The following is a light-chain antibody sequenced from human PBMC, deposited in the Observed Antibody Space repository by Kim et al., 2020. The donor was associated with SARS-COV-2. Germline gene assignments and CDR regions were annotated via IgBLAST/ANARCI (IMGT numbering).Light chain of an antibody. Sequence: EVVLTQSPGTLALSPGERAALSCRASQSVSTTYLARYQQKPGQAPRLLIYSASNRATGIPDRFSGSGSGTDFTLTISRLEPEDFAVYYCQQYGSSPWTFGQGTKVDIK. CDR2: SAS. CDR1: QSVSTTY. J-gene: IGKJ1*01. CDR3: QQYGSSPWT. V-gene: IGKV3-20*01.